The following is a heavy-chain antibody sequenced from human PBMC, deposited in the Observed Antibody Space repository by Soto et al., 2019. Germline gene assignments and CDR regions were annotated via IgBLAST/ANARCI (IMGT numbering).Heavy chain of an antibody. V-gene: IGHV3-30*03. CDR2: ISYDGSNK. CDR3: ARSPYYDFWSGYSNAEYFQH. CDR1: GFTFSSYG. D-gene: IGHD3-3*01. J-gene: IGHJ1*01. Sequence: QVQLVESGGGVVQPGRSLRLSCAASGFTFSSYGMHWVRQAPGKGLEWVAVISYDGSNKYYADSVKGRFTISRDNSKKALYLQMNSLRAEDTAVYYCARSPYYDFWSGYSNAEYFQHWGQGTLVTVSS.